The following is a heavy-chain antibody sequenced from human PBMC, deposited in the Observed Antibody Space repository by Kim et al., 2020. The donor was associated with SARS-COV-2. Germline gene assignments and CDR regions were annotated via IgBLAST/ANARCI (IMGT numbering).Heavy chain of an antibody. J-gene: IGHJ4*02. CDR3: AKRGTSLTEVWLYSFDT. CDR1: GFTFSSYC. Sequence: GGSLRLSCEASGFTFSSYCMSWVRQAPGKGLEWVSSISGTAGNTYYADSVKGRFTISRDNSKNTLYLQMNSLRAEDTAVYYCAKRGTSLTEVWLYSFDTWGQGTLGTVSS. D-gene: IGHD2-15*01. CDR2: ISGTAGNT. V-gene: IGHV3-23*01.